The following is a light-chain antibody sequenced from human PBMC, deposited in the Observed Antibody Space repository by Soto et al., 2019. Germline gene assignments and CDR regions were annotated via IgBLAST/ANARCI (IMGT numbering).Light chain of an antibody. CDR2: ATS. CDR1: QGIRNE. V-gene: IGKV1-6*01. J-gene: IGKJ5*01. CDR3: QQYSSYIS. Sequence: AIQLTQSPSSLSASVGDSVTMTCRASQGIRNELGWYQQKPGRAPKLLIFATSTLQSGVSSRLRGSGYGTDFALTIRSLQPEDFATYYCQQYSSYISFGQGTRLEIK.